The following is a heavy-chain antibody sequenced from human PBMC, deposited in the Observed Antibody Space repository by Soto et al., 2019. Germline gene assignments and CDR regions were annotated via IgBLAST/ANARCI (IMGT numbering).Heavy chain of an antibody. CDR1: GGTFSSYA. CDR3: ASVETQRYYYGMDV. Sequence: SVKVSCKASGGTFSSYAISWVRQAPGQGLEWMGGIIPIFGTANYAQKFQGRVTMTADESTSTAYMELSSLRSEDTAVYYCASVETQRYYYGMDVWGQGTTVTVS. CDR2: IIPIFGTA. J-gene: IGHJ6*02. D-gene: IGHD2-15*01. V-gene: IGHV1-69*13.